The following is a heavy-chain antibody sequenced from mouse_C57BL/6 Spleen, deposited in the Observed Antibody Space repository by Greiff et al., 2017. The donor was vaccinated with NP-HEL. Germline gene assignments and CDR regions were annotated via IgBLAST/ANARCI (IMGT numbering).Heavy chain of an antibody. CDR3: ARHFDYYGSSPFAY. V-gene: IGHV5-9*01. Sequence: EVMLVESGGGLVKPGGSLKLSCAASGFTFSSYTMSWVRQTPEKRLEWVATISGGGGNTYYPDSVKGRFPISRDNAKTTLYLQMRSLRSEDTALYYCARHFDYYGSSPFAYWGQGTLVTVSA. J-gene: IGHJ3*01. CDR2: ISGGGGNT. D-gene: IGHD1-1*01. CDR1: GFTFSSYT.